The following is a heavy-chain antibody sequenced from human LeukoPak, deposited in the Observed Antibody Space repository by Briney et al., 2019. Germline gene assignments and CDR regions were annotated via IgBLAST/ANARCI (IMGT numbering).Heavy chain of an antibody. D-gene: IGHD3-3*01. CDR3: ARHRFLEWLPPYYMDV. J-gene: IGHJ6*03. Sequence: TLSLTCSVSGGSISSGSYYWSWIRQPAGKGLEWIGRIYTSGSTYYNPSLKSRVTISVDTSKNQFSLKLSSVTAADMAVYYCARHRFLEWLPPYYMDVWGKGTTVTVSS. CDR2: IYTSGST. V-gene: IGHV4-61*02. CDR1: GGSISSGSYY.